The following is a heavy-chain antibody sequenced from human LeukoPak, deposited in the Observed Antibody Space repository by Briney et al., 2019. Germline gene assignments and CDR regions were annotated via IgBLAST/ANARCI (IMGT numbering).Heavy chain of an antibody. CDR1: GGSFNKYY. CDR2: IYGSGFT. V-gene: IGHV4-59*01. J-gene: IGHJ4*02. Sequence: SETLSLTCNVSGGSFNKYYWSWVRQPPGKGLEWIGYIYGSGFTNYSHSLKSRLTISADTSNNQFSLKLSSVTAADTAVYYCGRAAGTKSYGLRGTIDYWGQGALVTVSS. CDR3: GRAAGTKSYGLRGTIDY. D-gene: IGHD5/OR15-5a*01.